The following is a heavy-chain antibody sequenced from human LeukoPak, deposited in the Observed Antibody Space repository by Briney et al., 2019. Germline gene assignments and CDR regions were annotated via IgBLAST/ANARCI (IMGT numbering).Heavy chain of an antibody. D-gene: IGHD6-13*01. J-gene: IGHJ3*02. Sequence: KPSETLSLTCTVSGGSISSGSYYWSWIRQPAGKGLEWIGRIYYSGSTDYSPSLKGRVSMSVDTSKNQFSLKMNSVTAADTAVYYCAKGIAAAPERALDIWGQGTMVTVSS. CDR1: GGSISSGSYY. V-gene: IGHV4-61*10. CDR3: AKGIAAAPERALDI. CDR2: IYYSGST.